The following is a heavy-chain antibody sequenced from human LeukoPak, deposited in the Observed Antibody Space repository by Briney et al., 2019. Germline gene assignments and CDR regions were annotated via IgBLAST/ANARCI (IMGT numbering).Heavy chain of an antibody. D-gene: IGHD4-23*01. J-gene: IGHJ4*02. CDR2: IYYSGST. CDR3: ARGNYGGNDSGYYFDY. V-gene: IGHV4-59*01. Sequence: SETLSLTCTVSGGSISSYYWSWIRQPPGKGLEWIGYIYYSGSTNYNPSLKSRVTISVDTSKNQFSLKLSSVTAADTAVYYCARGNYGGNDSGYYFDYWGQGTLVTVSS. CDR1: GGSISSYY.